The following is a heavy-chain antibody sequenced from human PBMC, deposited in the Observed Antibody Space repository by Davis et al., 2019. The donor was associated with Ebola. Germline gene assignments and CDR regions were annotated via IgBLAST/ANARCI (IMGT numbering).Heavy chain of an antibody. CDR3: VRGGGSFDY. V-gene: IGHV3-74*01. CDR1: GFIFNNYW. J-gene: IGHJ4*02. D-gene: IGHD3-10*01. CDR2: INSDESLT. Sequence: HTGGSLRLSCVASGFIFNNYWMQWVRQVPGKELQWVSRINSDESLTGYADSVKGRFTISRDNARNTLYLQMNSLRPEDTSLYYCVRGGGSFDYWGQGTLVTVSS.